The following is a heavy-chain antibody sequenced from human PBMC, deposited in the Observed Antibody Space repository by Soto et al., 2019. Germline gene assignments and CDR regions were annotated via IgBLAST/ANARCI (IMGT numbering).Heavy chain of an antibody. J-gene: IGHJ6*02. CDR3: TAGRYDFDV. CDR2: IESKSGDGTT. CDR1: GFTFTNAW. Sequence: EMQLVDSGGGLVKPGGSLRLSCAASGFTFTNAWMNWVGQAPGKGLEWVGRIESKSGDGTTDYDAPVKGRFILSRDDSKNTAYLQMNSLKTEDTALYYCTAGRYDFDVGGQGTTVTVSS. V-gene: IGHV3-15*07. D-gene: IGHD3-3*01.